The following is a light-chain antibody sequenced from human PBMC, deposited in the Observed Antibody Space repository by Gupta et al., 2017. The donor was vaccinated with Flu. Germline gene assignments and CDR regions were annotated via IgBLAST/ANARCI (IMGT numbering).Light chain of an antibody. CDR3: QQYSDWHLWT. V-gene: IGKV3-15*01. J-gene: IGKJ1*01. Sequence: EVVMTPPPPTLSGHQGERATLPSRASQSIGSNLAWYQQKPGQAPRLLLYGASTRAVGIPAKFSGSGSGTEFTLTISSLQSEDFAVYYCQQYSDWHLWTFGQGTKVEI. CDR2: GAS. CDR1: QSIGSN.